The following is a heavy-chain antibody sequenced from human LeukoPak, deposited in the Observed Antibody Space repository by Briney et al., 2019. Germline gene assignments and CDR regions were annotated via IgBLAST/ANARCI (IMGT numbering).Heavy chain of an antibody. CDR2: INPNSGGT. V-gene: IGHV1-2*06. CDR1: GYTFTGYY. CDR3: ARKNIAARGDWRNWFDP. D-gene: IGHD6-6*01. J-gene: IGHJ5*02. Sequence: GTSVKVSCKASGYTFTGYYMHWVRQAPGQGLEWMGRINPNSGGTNYAQKFQGRVTMTRDTSISTAYMELSRLRSDDTAVYYCARKNIAARGDWRNWFDPWGQGTLVTVSS.